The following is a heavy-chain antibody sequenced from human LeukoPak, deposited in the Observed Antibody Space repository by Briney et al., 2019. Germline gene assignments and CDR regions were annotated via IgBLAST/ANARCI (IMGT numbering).Heavy chain of an antibody. Sequence: GGTLRLSCAASGFSFSIYGMHWVRQAPPKGLEWVAFIQYDENNKYYADSVKGRFTISRDNSKNMLYLQMNSLRSEDTAVYYCAKGVATTSYFDYWGQGTLVTVSS. CDR1: GFSFSIYG. CDR2: IQYDENNK. J-gene: IGHJ4*02. CDR3: AKGVATTSYFDY. D-gene: IGHD4-11*01. V-gene: IGHV3-30*02.